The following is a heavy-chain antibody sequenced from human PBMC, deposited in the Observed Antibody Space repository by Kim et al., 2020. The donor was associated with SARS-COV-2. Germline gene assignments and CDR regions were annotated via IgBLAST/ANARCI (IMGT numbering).Heavy chain of an antibody. CDR1: GFPFSSYA. CDR3: AKGDYLIHDY. V-gene: IGHV3-23*01. CDR2: ISGGSGGT. Sequence: GGSLRLSCVASGFPFSSYAMSWVRQAPGKGLEWVSGISGGSGGTYYADSVKGRFTISRDNSENTLYLQMNSLRAEDTAVYYCAKGDYLIHDYWGQGTLVTVSS. J-gene: IGHJ4*02. D-gene: IGHD3-16*01.